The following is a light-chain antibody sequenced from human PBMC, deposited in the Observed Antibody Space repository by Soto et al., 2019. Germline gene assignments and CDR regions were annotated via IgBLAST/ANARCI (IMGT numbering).Light chain of an antibody. J-gene: IGKJ2*01. CDR2: DAS. CDR1: QSISGW. V-gene: IGKV1-5*01. Sequence: DIQMTQSPSTLSASVGHRVTITCRASQSISGWLAWYQQKPGKAPKLLIYDASKLESGVPSRFSGSESGTEFSLTISSLQPDDFATYYCQQYKSSYSCGQGTKLEIK. CDR3: QQYKSSYS.